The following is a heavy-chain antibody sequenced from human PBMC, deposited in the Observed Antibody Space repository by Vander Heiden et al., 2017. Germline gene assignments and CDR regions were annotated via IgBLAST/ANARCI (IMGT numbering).Heavy chain of an antibody. CDR1: GFTFSSYA. V-gene: IGHV3-23*01. J-gene: IGHJ4*02. CDR2: ISGSGGST. CDR3: AKNYDFWSGYSLGYFDE. D-gene: IGHD3-3*01. Sequence: EVQLLESGGGLVQPGGSLSLSCAAFGFTFSSYAMSWVRQAPGKVLEWVAAISGSGGSTYYADSVKGRFTISRDNSKNTLYLQMNSLRAEDTTVYYCAKNYDFWSGYSLGYFDEWGQGTMVTVSS.